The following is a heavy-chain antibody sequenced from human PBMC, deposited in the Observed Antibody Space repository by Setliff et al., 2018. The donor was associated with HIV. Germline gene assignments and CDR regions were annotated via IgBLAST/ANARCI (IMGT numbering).Heavy chain of an antibody. D-gene: IGHD3-22*01. Sequence: ASVKVSCKASGYTFTGYYMHWVRQAPGQGLEWMGRINPNSGGTNYAQKFQGRVTMTRDTSISTAYMELSRLRSDDTAVYYFTRGDSSGYFEYWGHGTLVTVSS. CDR2: INPNSGGT. CDR1: GYTFTGYY. V-gene: IGHV1-2*06. J-gene: IGHJ4*01. CDR3: TRGDSSGYFEY.